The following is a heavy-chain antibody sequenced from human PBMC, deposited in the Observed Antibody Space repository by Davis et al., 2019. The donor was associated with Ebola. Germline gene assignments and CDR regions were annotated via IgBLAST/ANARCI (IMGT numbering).Heavy chain of an antibody. CDR1: GGSISSGGYY. CDR3: ARVIRGATWDYYMDV. D-gene: IGHD5-12*01. Sequence: PLETLSLTCTVSGGSISSGGYYWGWIRQPPGKGLEWIGYIYYSGSTYYNPSLKSRVTISVDTSKNQFSLKLSSVTAADTAVYYCARVIRGATWDYYMDVWGKGTTVTVSS. J-gene: IGHJ6*03. V-gene: IGHV4-31*03. CDR2: IYYSGST.